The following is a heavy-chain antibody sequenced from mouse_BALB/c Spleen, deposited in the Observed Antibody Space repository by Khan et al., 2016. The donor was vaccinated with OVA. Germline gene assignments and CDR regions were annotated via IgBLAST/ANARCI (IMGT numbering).Heavy chain of an antibody. CDR3: ARSGIGSFAY. CDR1: GYTFTDYY. D-gene: IGHD2-2*01. CDR2: IYPGSGNT. J-gene: IGHJ3*01. Sequence: QVQLKQSGAELARPGASVKLSCKASGYTFTDYYINWVKQRTGQDLEWIGEIYPGSGNTYYNEKFKGKATLTADKSSSTAFMQLSSLTSEDSAVYFCARSGIGSFAYWGQGTLVTVSA. V-gene: IGHV1-77*01.